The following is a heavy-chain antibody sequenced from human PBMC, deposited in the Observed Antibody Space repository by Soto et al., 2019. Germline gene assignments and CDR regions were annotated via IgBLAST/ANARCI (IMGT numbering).Heavy chain of an antibody. J-gene: IGHJ4*02. CDR1: GGSISSSNC. CDR3: ARTGSAYYDSSGYYY. Sequence: SETLSLTCAVSGGSISSSNCWSWVRQPPGKGLEWIGEIYHSGSTNYNPSLKSRVTISVDKSKNQFSLKLSSVTAADTAVYYCARTGSAYYDSSGYYYWGQGTLVTVSS. CDR2: IYHSGST. D-gene: IGHD3-22*01. V-gene: IGHV4-4*02.